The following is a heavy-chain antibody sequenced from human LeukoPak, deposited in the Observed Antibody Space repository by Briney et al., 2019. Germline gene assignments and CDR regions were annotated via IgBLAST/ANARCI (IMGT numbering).Heavy chain of an antibody. V-gene: IGHV3-23*01. J-gene: IGHJ4*02. CDR3: AKGVTGWYLPLLDY. Sequence: PGGSLRLSCAASGFTFSTYAMNWGRQAPGKGLEWVSSISGSSDSTSSAASVTGQFSTSKDNSKNTLYLNITSLRAEDTAVYYCAKGVTGWYLPLLDYWGQGTLVTVSS. D-gene: IGHD6-19*01. CDR2: ISGSSDST. CDR1: GFTFSTYA.